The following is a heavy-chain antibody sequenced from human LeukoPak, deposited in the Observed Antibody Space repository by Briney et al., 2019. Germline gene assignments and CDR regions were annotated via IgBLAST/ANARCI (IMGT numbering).Heavy chain of an antibody. CDR2: ISYDGSNK. J-gene: IGHJ3*02. CDR3: AKDWEPGAFDI. V-gene: IGHV3-30*18. CDR1: GFTFSSYG. Sequence: PGRSLRLSCAASGFTFSSYGMHWVRQAPDKGLEWVAVISYDGSNKYYADSVKGRFTISRDNSKNTLYLRMNSLRAEDTAVYYCAKDWEPGAFDIWGQGTMVTVSS. D-gene: IGHD1-26*01.